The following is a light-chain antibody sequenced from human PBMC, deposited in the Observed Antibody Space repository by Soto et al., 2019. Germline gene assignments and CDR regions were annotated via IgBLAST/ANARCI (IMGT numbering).Light chain of an antibody. Sequence: EIVLTQSPDTLSLSPGERATLSCRASQSVTSSYLAWYQHKPGQAPRLLIYGASLRATGIPDRLSGSASGTDFSLTISRLEPEDFAVYYCQQHGFSPRTFGPGTRVEIK. CDR2: GAS. CDR1: QSVTSSY. V-gene: IGKV3-20*01. CDR3: QQHGFSPRT. J-gene: IGKJ1*01.